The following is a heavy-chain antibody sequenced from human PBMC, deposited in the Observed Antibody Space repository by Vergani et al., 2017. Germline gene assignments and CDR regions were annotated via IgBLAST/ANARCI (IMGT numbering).Heavy chain of an antibody. Sequence: QVQLQQWGAGLLKPSETLSLTCAVYGGSFSGYFWSWIRQSPGKGLEWIGEISHSGSTDYKSSLKSRVTISVDTSKNQFSLKLSSVTAADTAVYYCARVGYYDSSGYLYYYYYGMDVWGQGTTVTVSS. CDR1: GGSFSGYF. D-gene: IGHD3-22*01. J-gene: IGHJ6*02. CDR3: ARVGYYDSSGYLYYYYYGMDV. CDR2: ISHSGST. V-gene: IGHV4-34*01.